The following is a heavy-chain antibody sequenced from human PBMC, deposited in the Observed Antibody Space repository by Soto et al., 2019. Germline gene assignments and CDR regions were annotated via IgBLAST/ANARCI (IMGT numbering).Heavy chain of an antibody. CDR3: ARGVSSRDTAMVPGVDP. D-gene: IGHD5-18*01. CDR1: GGTFSSYA. J-gene: IGHJ5*02. Sequence: GASVKVSCKASGGTFSSYAISWVRQAPGQGLEWMGGIIPIFGTANYAQKFQGRVTITADESTSTAYMELSSLRSEDTAVYYCARGVSSRDTAMVPGVDPWGQGTLVTVSS. CDR2: IIPIFGTA. V-gene: IGHV1-69*13.